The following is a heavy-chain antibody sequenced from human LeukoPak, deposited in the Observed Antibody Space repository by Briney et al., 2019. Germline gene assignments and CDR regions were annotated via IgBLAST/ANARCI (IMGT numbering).Heavy chain of an antibody. V-gene: IGHV4-39*01. J-gene: IGHJ4*02. CDR1: GGSISSSSYY. CDR3: ARLFDY. CDR2: ISYSGAT. Sequence: SETLSLTCTVSGGSISSSSYYWGWIRQPPGKGLEWIGTISYSGATYYNPSLKSRITVSGDMSKNQFSLKLNSVTAADTAVYYCARLFDYWGQGTLVTVSS.